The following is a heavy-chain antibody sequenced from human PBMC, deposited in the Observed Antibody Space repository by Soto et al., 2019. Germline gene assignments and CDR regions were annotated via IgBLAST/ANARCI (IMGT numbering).Heavy chain of an antibody. CDR2: IKSLSDGGTA. CDR3: YIPFYYHSMDV. V-gene: IGHV3-15*01. CDR1: GFTFSHAW. Sequence: PGGSLRLSCTASGFTFSHAWMTWVRQTPGMGLEWVGRIKSLSDGGTADYGAPVKGRFTLSRDDSRNTVFLQMTSLKTDDTAVYYCYIPFYYHSMDVWGKGTTVTVSS. J-gene: IGHJ6*04. D-gene: IGHD3-10*01.